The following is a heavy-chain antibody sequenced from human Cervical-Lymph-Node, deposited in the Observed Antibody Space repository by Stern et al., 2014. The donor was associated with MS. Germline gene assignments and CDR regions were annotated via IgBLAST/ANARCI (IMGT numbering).Heavy chain of an antibody. J-gene: IGHJ4*02. D-gene: IGHD6-19*01. CDR3: ARDGRQWLAIPYYFDY. V-gene: IGHV3-49*03. Sequence: VQLLESGGGLVQPGRSLRLSCIGSGFTFGDYTMTWFRQAPGKGLEWVGLIKPKTYGGTTEYAASVKGIFTISRDDTKSIAYLQMNSLKIDDTAVYYCARDGRQWLAIPYYFDYWGQGTLVTVSS. CDR2: IKPKTYGGTT. CDR1: GFTFGDYT.